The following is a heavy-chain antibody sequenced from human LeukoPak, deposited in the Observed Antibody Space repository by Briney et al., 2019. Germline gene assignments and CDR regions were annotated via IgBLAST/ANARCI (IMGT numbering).Heavy chain of an antibody. V-gene: IGHV3-9*01. CDR3: ARAWEAAAGGARLSDY. D-gene: IGHD6-13*01. CDR1: GFTFDDYA. J-gene: IGHJ4*02. Sequence: PGRSLRLSCAASGFTFDDYAMHWVRQAPGKGLEWVSGISWNSGSIGYADSVKGRFTISRDNAKNSLYLQMNSLRAEDTAVYYCARAWEAAAGGARLSDYWGQGTLVTVSS. CDR2: ISWNSGSI.